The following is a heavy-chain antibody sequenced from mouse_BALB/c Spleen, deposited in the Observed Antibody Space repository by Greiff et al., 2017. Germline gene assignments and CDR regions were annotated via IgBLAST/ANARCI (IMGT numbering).Heavy chain of an antibody. Sequence: VQRVESGAELVRPGTSVKISCKASGYTFTNYWLGWVKQRPGHGLEWIGDIYPGGGYTNYNEKFKGKATLTADTSSSTAYMQLSSLTSEDSAVYFCARSGTVRCDYWGQGTTLTVSS. CDR3: ARSGTVRCDY. V-gene: IGHV1-63*02. CDR2: IYPGGGYT. CDR1: GYTFTNYW. J-gene: IGHJ2*01. D-gene: IGHD1-1*01.